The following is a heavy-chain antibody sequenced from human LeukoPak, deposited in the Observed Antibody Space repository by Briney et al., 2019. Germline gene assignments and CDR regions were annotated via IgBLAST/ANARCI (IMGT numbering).Heavy chain of an antibody. CDR1: GFTVSSNY. D-gene: IGHD1-26*01. Sequence: LSGGSLRLSCAASGFTVSSNYMNWVRQAPGKGLEWVSVVSSGGDTYYADSVRGRFVISRDHSKNTLYLQMNGLRAEDTAVYYCTRGVWDWGRGTLVTASS. J-gene: IGHJ4*02. CDR2: VSSGGDT. CDR3: TRGVWD. V-gene: IGHV3-53*01.